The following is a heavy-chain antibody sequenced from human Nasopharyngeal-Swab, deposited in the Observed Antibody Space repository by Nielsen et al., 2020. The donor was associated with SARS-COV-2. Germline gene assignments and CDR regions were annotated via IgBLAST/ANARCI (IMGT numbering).Heavy chain of an antibody. Sequence: KVSCKGSGYSFTSYWIGWVRQMPGKGLEWMGIIYPGDSDTRYSPSFQGQVTISADKSISTAYLQWSSLKASDTAMYHCARLCSGGSCRDAFDIWGQGTMVTVSS. CDR3: ARLCSGGSCRDAFDI. CDR2: IYPGDSDT. D-gene: IGHD2-15*01. CDR1: GYSFTSYW. V-gene: IGHV5-51*01. J-gene: IGHJ3*02.